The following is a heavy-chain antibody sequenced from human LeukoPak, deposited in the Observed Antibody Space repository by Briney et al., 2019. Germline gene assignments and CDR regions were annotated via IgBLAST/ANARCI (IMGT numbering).Heavy chain of an antibody. V-gene: IGHV4-30-2*01. CDR3: ARGSVYYDILTGYLHDAFDI. Sequence: SETLSLTCAVSGGSISSGGYSWSWIRQPPGKGLEWIGYIYHSGSTYYNPSLKSRVTISVDRSKNQFSLKLSSVTAADTAVYYCARGSVYYDILTGYLHDAFDIWGQGTMVTVSS. CDR2: IYHSGST. D-gene: IGHD3-9*01. J-gene: IGHJ3*02. CDR1: GGSISSGGYS.